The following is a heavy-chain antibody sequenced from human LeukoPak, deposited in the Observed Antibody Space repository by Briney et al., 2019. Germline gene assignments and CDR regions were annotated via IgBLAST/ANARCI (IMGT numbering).Heavy chain of an antibody. CDR1: GFSFSDYH. CDR3: ARARYWTTPFDN. D-gene: IGHD1-1*01. Sequence: GGSLSLSCAASGFSFSDYHMCWIRQAPGKGLEWVSFLSKSGGDTNYVDSVKGRFTISRDNAKNSLYLQMNSLRVEDTAIYYCARARYWTTPFDNWGQGTLVTVSS. CDR2: LSKSGGDT. V-gene: IGHV3-11*05. J-gene: IGHJ4*02.